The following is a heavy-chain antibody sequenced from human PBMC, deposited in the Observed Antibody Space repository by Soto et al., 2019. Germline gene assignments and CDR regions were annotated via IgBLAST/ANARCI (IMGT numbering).Heavy chain of an antibody. Sequence: GASVKVSCKASGYTFIGYYIHWERQAPGQGLEWMGWINPNSGSTNYAQKFPGRVTMTKDTSISTTYMDLSRLRSDDTAVYYCARYCSSVSCYDEIWVPGTMVTVSS. J-gene: IGHJ3*02. D-gene: IGHD2-15*01. CDR2: INPNSGST. CDR1: GYTFIGYY. CDR3: ARYCSSVSCYDEI. V-gene: IGHV1-2*02.